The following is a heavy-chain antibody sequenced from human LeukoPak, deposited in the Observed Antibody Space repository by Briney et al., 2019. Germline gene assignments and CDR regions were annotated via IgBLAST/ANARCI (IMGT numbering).Heavy chain of an antibody. V-gene: IGHV3-33*01. CDR3: ASAGSGSLVREYFQH. J-gene: IGHJ1*01. D-gene: IGHD3-10*01. CDR1: GFIFSTYG. Sequence: GGSLRLSCAASGFIFSTYGMHWVRQAPGKGLEWVAIVWYHGSNKYYADSVKGRFTISRDNSKNTLYLQMNSLRAEDTVVYFCASAGSGSLVREYFQHWGQGTLVTVSS. CDR2: VWYHGSNK.